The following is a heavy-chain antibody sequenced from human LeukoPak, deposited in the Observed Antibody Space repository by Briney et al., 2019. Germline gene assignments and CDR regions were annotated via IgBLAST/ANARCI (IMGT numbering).Heavy chain of an antibody. Sequence: HPGGSLRLSCAASGFTFSSYDMHWVRQTTGKGLEWVSAIGTAVDTSYADSVKGRFTISRDNAKNSLYLQMNSLRAEDTAVYYCAREDSYYYGSGSYPFDYWGQGTLVTVSS. CDR1: GFTFSSYD. V-gene: IGHV3-13*01. CDR2: IGTAVDT. J-gene: IGHJ4*02. D-gene: IGHD3-10*01. CDR3: AREDSYYYGSGSYPFDY.